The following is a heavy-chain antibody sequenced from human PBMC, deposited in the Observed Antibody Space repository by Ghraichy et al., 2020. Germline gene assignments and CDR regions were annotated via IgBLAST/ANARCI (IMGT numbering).Heavy chain of an antibody. D-gene: IGHD5-18*01. Sequence: SVKVSCKASGGTFRNYAISWVRQAPGQGLEWMGRITPILNIANSAQKFQGRVTITVDQSTSTAFMELNSLTSEDTAVYICARERRNGYSSGKTYYFYGMDVWGQGTTVTVSS. J-gene: IGHJ6*02. CDR1: GGTFRNYA. CDR2: ITPILNIA. V-gene: IGHV1-69*04. CDR3: ARERRNGYSSGKTYYFYGMDV.